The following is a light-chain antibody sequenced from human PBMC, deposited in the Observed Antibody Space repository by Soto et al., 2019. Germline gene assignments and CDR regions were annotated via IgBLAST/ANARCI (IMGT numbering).Light chain of an antibody. CDR2: GAS. J-gene: IGKJ5*01. Sequence: IVLTQSPGTLSLSPGERATLSCRASQSVSSSYLAWYQQKPGQAPRLLIYGASSRATGIPDRFSGSGSGTDFTLTISRLEPEDFAVYYCQQYGSSFLTFGQGTRLEIK. V-gene: IGKV3-20*01. CDR3: QQYGSSFLT. CDR1: QSVSSSY.